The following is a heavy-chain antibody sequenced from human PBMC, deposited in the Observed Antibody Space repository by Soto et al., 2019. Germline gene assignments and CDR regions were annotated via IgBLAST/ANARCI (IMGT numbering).Heavy chain of an antibody. Sequence: TLSLTCTFSGGSISSGGYYWSWIRQHPGKGLEWIGYIYYSGSTYYNPSLKSRVTISVDTSKNQFSLKLSSVTAADTAVYYCAREGDYDSSGSQFDPWGQGTLVTSPQ. D-gene: IGHD3-22*01. CDR2: IYYSGST. CDR3: AREGDYDSSGSQFDP. V-gene: IGHV4-31*03. J-gene: IGHJ5*02. CDR1: GGSISSGGYY.